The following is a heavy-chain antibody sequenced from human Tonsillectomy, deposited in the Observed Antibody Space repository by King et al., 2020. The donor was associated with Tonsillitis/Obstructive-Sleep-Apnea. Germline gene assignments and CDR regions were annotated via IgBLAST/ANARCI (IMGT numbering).Heavy chain of an antibody. V-gene: IGHV3-30*04. Sequence: VQLVESGGGVVQPGRSLRLSCTDSGFTFSSFAMNWVRQAPGKGLEWVAVISYDGRNKYYTDYVKGRFTISRDNSKNTLYLQMNSLRAEDMAVYYCARGQVAPAAVDWYFELWGRGTLVTVSS. D-gene: IGHD2-2*01. CDR1: GFTFSSFA. CDR2: ISYDGRNK. CDR3: ARGQVAPAAVDWYFEL. J-gene: IGHJ2*01.